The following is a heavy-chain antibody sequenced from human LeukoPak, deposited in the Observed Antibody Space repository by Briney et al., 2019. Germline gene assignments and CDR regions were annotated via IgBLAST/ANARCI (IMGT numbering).Heavy chain of an antibody. D-gene: IGHD4-23*01. V-gene: IGHV3-48*03. CDR3: ARLVTGYTYYFDY. CDR1: GFTFSSYE. CDR2: ISSSGSTI. Sequence: PGGSLRLSCAASGFTFSSYEMNWVRQAPGKGLDWVSYISSSGSTIDYADSVKGRFTISRDNARNSLYLQMNSLRDEDTAVYYCARLVTGYTYYFDYWGQGTLVTVSS. J-gene: IGHJ4*02.